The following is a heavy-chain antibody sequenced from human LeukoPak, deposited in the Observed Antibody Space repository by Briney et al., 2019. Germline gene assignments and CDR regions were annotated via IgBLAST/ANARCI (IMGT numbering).Heavy chain of an antibody. V-gene: IGHV1-2*02. D-gene: IGHD3-22*01. CDR2: ITPKSGGT. Sequence: GAVTVSCKDSGYTFSGYYMHWVRQAPGQGGEWMGCITPKSGGTNYAQNFHVRLTMTTHTSISTAYMELSRLRSDDTAVYYCAIASASWLSNFDYWGQGTLVTVSS. CDR1: GYTFSGYY. J-gene: IGHJ4*02. CDR3: AIASASWLSNFDY.